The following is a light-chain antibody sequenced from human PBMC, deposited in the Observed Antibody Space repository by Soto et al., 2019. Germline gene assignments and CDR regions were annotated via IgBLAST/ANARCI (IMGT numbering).Light chain of an antibody. J-gene: IGKJ4*01. CDR2: DAS. Sequence: EIVLTQSPATLSLSPGERASPSCRASQSVSYYLAWYQQKPGQAPRLLIYDASNRAPGIPARFSGTGSGTDFTLTISSLEPEDLAVYYCQQRSSYPLTFGGGTNVGIK. V-gene: IGKV3-11*01. CDR1: QSVSYY. CDR3: QQRSSYPLT.